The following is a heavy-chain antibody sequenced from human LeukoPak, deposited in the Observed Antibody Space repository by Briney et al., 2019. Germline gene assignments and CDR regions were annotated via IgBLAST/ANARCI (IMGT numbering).Heavy chain of an antibody. V-gene: IGHV1-46*01. D-gene: IGHD4/OR15-4a*01. CDR3: ARDRLLTRNWFDP. CDR2: INPSGDST. Sequence: GASVKVSCKASGYTFTSYYMHWVRQAPGQGLEWMGLINPSGDSTSYAQKFQGRVTMTRDTSTSTVYMELSSLRSEDTAVYYCARDRLLTRNWFDPWGQGTLVTVSS. CDR1: GYTFTSYY. J-gene: IGHJ5*02.